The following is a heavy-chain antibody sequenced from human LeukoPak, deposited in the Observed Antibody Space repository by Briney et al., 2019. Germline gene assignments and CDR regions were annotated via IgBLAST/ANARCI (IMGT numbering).Heavy chain of an antibody. J-gene: IGHJ3*02. CDR1: GFTFSNYA. CDR3: ARDDLFDIIVGATPNRDGAFDI. CDR2: ISYDTSNK. V-gene: IGHV3-30-3*01. D-gene: IGHD1-26*01. Sequence: GGSLRLSCAASGFTFSNYAMHWVRQAPGKGLEWVAVISYDTSNKNYADSVKGRFTISRDNSKNTLYLQMNSLRAEDTAVYYCARDDLFDIIVGATPNRDGAFDIWGQGTMVTVSS.